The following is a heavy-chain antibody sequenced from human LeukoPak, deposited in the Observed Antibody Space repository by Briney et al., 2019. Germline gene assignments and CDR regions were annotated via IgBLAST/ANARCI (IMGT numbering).Heavy chain of an antibody. CDR1: GGSFSGYY. CDR3: ARGRPDYIGGSYRIDDY. J-gene: IGHJ4*02. V-gene: IGHV4-34*01. D-gene: IGHD3-16*02. CDR2: INHSGST. Sequence: SETLSLTCAVYGGSFSGYYWSRIRQPPGKGLEWIGEINHSGSTNYNPSLKSRVTISVDTSKNQFSLKLSSVTAADTAVYYCARGRPDYIGGSYRIDDYWGQGTLSPSPQ.